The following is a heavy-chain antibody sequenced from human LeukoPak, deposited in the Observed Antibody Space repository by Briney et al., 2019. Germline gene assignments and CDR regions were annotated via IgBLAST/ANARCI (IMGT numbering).Heavy chain of an antibody. Sequence: GGSLRLSCVASGFTFSSYAMNWVRQAPGKGLEWVSGISGSGGSTYYADSVKGRFTISRDNSKNTLFLQMNSLRAEYTAVYYCAKETYSSGWYPYFDYWGQGTLVTVSS. V-gene: IGHV3-23*01. J-gene: IGHJ4*02. CDR3: AKETYSSGWYPYFDY. CDR1: GFTFSSYA. D-gene: IGHD6-19*01. CDR2: ISGSGGST.